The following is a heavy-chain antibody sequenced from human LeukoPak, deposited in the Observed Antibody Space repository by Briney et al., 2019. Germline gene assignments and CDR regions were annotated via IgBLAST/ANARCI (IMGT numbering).Heavy chain of an antibody. D-gene: IGHD2-15*01. Sequence: PSETLSLTCAVYGGSFSGYYWSWIRQPPGKGLEWIREINHSGSTNYNPSLKSRVTISVDTSKNQFSLKLSSVTAADTAVYYCARGSRGSGGSCYRNWGQGTLVTVSS. J-gene: IGHJ4*02. CDR3: ARGSRGSGGSCYRN. CDR1: GGSFSGYY. CDR2: INHSGST. V-gene: IGHV4-34*01.